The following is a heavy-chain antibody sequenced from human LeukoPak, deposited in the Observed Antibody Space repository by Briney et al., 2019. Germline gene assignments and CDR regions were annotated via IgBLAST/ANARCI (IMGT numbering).Heavy chain of an antibody. J-gene: IGHJ4*02. CDR1: GYTLTELS. V-gene: IGHV1-46*03. CDR3: ATSETRQDRYFDY. CDR2: INPSGGST. D-gene: IGHD1-1*01. Sequence: GASVKVSCKVSGYTLTELSMHWVRQAPGKGLEWMGIINPSGGSTSYAQKFQGRVTMTRDTSTSTVYMELSSLRSEDTAVYYCATSETRQDRYFDYWGQGTLVTVSS.